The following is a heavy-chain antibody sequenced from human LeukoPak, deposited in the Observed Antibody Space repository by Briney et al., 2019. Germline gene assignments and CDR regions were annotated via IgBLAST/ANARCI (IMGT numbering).Heavy chain of an antibody. J-gene: IGHJ4*02. CDR2: IYTSGST. D-gene: IGHD2-21*02. CDR1: GGSISSGSYY. Sequence: SETLSLTCTVSGGSISSGSYYWSWIRQPAGKGLEWIGRIYTSGSTNYNPSLKSRVTISVDTSKNQFSLKLSSVTAADTAVYYCARYCGGDCYSHYFDYWGQGTLVTVSS. CDR3: ARYCGGDCYSHYFDY. V-gene: IGHV4-61*02.